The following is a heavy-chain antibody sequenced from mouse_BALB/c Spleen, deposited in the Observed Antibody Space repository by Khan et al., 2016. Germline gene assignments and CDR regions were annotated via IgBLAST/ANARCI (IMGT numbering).Heavy chain of an antibody. J-gene: IGHJ1*01. Sequence: QVQLKESGAELMKPGASVKISCKATGYTFSSYWIEWVKQRPGHGLEWIGEILPGSGSTNYNEKFKGKATFTADTSSNTAYMLLSSLTSEDSAVYYCARKGSTTARYFDVWGAGTTVTVSS. D-gene: IGHD1-2*01. CDR1: GYTFSSYW. V-gene: IGHV1-9*01. CDR2: ILPGSGST. CDR3: ARKGSTTARYFDV.